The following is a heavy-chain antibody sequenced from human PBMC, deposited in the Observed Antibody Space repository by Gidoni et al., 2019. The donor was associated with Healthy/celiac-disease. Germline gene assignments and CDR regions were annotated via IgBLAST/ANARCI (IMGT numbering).Heavy chain of an antibody. CDR3: ARDGYGSGSYFYGMDV. CDR1: GFTFSRYG. J-gene: IGHJ6*02. D-gene: IGHD3-10*01. V-gene: IGHV3-33*01. Sequence: QVQLVESGGGVVQPGRSLRLSCAASGFTFSRYGMHWVRQAPGKGLEWVAVIWYDGSNKYYADSVKGRFTISRDNSKNTLYLQMNSLRAEDTAVYYCARDGYGSGSYFYGMDVWGQGTTVTVSS. CDR2: IWYDGSNK.